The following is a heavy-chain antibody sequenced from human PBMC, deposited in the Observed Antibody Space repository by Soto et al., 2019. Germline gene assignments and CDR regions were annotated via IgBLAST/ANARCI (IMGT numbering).Heavy chain of an antibody. J-gene: IGHJ6*02. V-gene: IGHV1-18*04. CDR3: ARDPGGYSYDYGMDV. CDR2: ISAYNGNT. Sequence: ASVKASCKASGYTFTSYGISWVRQAPGQGLEWMGWISAYNGNTNYAQKLQGRVTMTTDTSTSTAYMELRSLRSDDTAVYYCARDPGGYSYDYGMDVWGQGTTVTVSS. D-gene: IGHD5-18*01. CDR1: GYTFTSYG.